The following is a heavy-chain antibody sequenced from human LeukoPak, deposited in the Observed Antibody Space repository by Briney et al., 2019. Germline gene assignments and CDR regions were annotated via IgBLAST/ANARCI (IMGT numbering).Heavy chain of an antibody. CDR1: GGSISSSYYY. V-gene: IGHV4-39*07. CDR3: ARDLGYCSGGSCYKGHNWFDP. J-gene: IGHJ5*02. Sequence: SETLSLTCTVSGGSISSSYYYWGWIRQPPGKGLEWIGTIYYSGNTYYNPSLKSRVTISVDTSKNQFSLKLSSVTAADTAVYYCARDLGYCSGGSCYKGHNWFDPWGQGTLVTVSS. CDR2: IYYSGNT. D-gene: IGHD2-15*01.